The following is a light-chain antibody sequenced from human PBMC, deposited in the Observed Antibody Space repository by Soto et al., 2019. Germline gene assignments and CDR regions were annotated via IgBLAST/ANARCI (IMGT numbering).Light chain of an antibody. CDR3: QQSNSYPRT. Sequence: DLQMTQSPSTLSASIGDRVTITCRASQSISSWLAWYQQKPGKAPKLLIFKASSLESGVPSRFSGSGSGTEFTLTISSLQPDDFATYYCQQSNSYPRTFGQGTKLEIK. J-gene: IGKJ2*01. V-gene: IGKV1-5*03. CDR2: KAS. CDR1: QSISSW.